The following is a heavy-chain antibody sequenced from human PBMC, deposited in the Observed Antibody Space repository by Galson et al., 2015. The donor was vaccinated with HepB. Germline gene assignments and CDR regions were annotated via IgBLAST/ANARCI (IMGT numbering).Heavy chain of an antibody. Sequence: SVKVSCKASGYTFTSYDINWVRQATGQGLEWMGWMNPNSGNTGYAQKFQGRVTMTRNTSISTAYMELSSLRSEDTAVYYCARGLTYYYDSSGYYYFDYWGQGTLVTVSS. V-gene: IGHV1-8*01. D-gene: IGHD3-22*01. J-gene: IGHJ4*02. CDR3: ARGLTYYYDSSGYYYFDY. CDR2: MNPNSGNT. CDR1: GYTFTSYD.